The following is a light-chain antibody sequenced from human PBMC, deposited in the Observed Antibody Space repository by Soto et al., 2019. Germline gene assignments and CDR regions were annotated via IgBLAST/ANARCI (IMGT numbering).Light chain of an antibody. Sequence: SYELTQPPSVSVSPGQTARITCSGDALPKQYAYWYQQKPGQAPVLVIYKDSERPSGIPERFSGSSSGTTVTLTISGVQAEDEADYYCQSADSSGIVVFGGGTKVTVL. CDR1: ALPKQY. CDR2: KDS. V-gene: IGLV3-25*02. J-gene: IGLJ2*01. CDR3: QSADSSGIVV.